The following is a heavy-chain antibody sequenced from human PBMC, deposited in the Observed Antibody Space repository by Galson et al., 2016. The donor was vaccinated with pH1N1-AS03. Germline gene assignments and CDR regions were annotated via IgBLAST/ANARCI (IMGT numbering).Heavy chain of an antibody. CDR1: GAPITGGSHY. CDR3: ARDGQLWPHYYPLDV. D-gene: IGHD3-22*01. J-gene: IGHJ6*02. V-gene: IGHV4-61*01. Sequence: ETLSLTCSVSGAPITGGSHYWTWIRQLPGKGLEWIGYFYYSGTTKFNPSLATRVTMSVDRSKSQFSLNLMSVTAADTAVYYCARDGQLWPHYYPLDVWGQGTTVTVSS. CDR2: FYYSGTT.